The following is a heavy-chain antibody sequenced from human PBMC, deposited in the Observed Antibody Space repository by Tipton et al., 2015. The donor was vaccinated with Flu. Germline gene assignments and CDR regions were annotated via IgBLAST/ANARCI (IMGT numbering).Heavy chain of an antibody. D-gene: IGHD3-22*01. CDR1: GYSIGSGYY. CDR3: AGQRLILDDSSGYYDY. CDR2: IYHSGST. J-gene: IGHJ4*02. V-gene: IGHV4-38-2*01. Sequence: GLVKPSETLSLTCAVSGYSIGSGYYWGWIRQPPGKGLEWIGSIYHSGSTYYNPSLKSRVTISVDTSKNQFSLKLSSVTAADTAVYYCAGQRLILDDSSGYYDYWGQGTLVTVSS.